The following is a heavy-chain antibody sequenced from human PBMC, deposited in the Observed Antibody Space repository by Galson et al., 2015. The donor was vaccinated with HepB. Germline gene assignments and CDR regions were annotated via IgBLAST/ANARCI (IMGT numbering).Heavy chain of an antibody. D-gene: IGHD3-10*01. CDR2: ISAYDNSK. V-gene: IGHV3-21*06. CDR3: VRDYRPDLGSGNYFPNFFDP. CDR1: GYSFNIYT. Sequence: SLRLSCAASGYSFNIYTMNWVRQASGKGLEWVSSISAYDNSKYYADSVKGRFTVSRDNAENSLYLQMNNLRAEDTAVYYCVRDYRPDLGSGNYFPNFFDPWGQGTRVTVSS. J-gene: IGHJ5*02.